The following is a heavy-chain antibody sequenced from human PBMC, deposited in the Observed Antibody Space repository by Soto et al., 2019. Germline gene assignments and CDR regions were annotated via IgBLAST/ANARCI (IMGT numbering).Heavy chain of an antibody. D-gene: IGHD3-3*01. CDR1: GFMFTSSA. V-gene: IGHV1-58*01. J-gene: IGHJ4*02. Sequence: QMQVVQSGPEVKKPGTSVKVSCKTSGFMFTSSAVQWVRQARGQRLEWIGWLVVGSGNTHHAQHFQERVTLTRDMSTGTAYMELSSLRSEDTAVYYCAAVPVLRFLKWLPAYFDYWGQGTLVTVSS. CDR3: AAVPVLRFLKWLPAYFDY. CDR2: LVVGSGNT.